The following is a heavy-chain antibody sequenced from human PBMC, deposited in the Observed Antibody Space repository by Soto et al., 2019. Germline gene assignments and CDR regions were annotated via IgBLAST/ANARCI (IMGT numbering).Heavy chain of an antibody. CDR3: ARHPAGSTAGTYYGTEV. V-gene: IGHV3-53*05. Sequence: EVQLVETGGGLIQPGGSLRLSCAASGFTVSSTYMSWVRQAPGKGLDWASVIYSGGNPYYADAVTGRFTISRDNSKNTLYLHMNSLGADDTAVYYCARHPAGSTAGTYYGTEVCGQGTTVTVS. CDR1: GFTVSSTY. J-gene: IGHJ6*02. CDR2: IYSGGNP. D-gene: IGHD2-2*01.